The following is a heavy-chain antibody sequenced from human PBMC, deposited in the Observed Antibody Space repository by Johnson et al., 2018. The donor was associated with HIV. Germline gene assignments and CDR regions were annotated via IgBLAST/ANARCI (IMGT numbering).Heavy chain of an antibody. CDR3: ARGLIDYGDSQAFDS. CDR2: ITYDGSNK. Sequence: VQLVESGGGLVQPGGSLRLSCAASGFTFSSFVMHWVSQAPGKGLEGVAVITYDGSNKYYADSVKGRFTISRDNSKSTLYLQMNSLRAEDTAVYYCARGLIDYGDSQAFDSWGQGTMVTVSS. CDR1: GFTFSSFV. D-gene: IGHD4-17*01. J-gene: IGHJ3*02. V-gene: IGHV3-30*03.